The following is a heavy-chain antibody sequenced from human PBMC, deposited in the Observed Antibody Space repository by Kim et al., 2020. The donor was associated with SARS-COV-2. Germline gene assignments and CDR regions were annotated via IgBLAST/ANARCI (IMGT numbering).Heavy chain of an antibody. CDR1: GFSFTSYA. J-gene: IGHJ4*02. Sequence: GGSLRLSCEGSGFSFTSYALSWVRQTPGKGLEWVSTISSATTFYADSVDGRFTISSDNSKNTLYLQMNSLRAKDTTVYYCARDSRPSSFIQLVEPFDSWGQGTLVTVSS. D-gene: IGHD5-18*01. V-gene: IGHV3-23*01. CDR3: ARDSRPSSFIQLVEPFDS. CDR2: ISSATT.